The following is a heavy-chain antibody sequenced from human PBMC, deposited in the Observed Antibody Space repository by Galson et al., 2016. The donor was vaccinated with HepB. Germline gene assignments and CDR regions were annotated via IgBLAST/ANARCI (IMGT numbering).Heavy chain of an antibody. CDR1: GFMFNAYA. V-gene: IGHV3-64D*06. CDR2: LEGNGGRT. D-gene: IGHD1-1*01. Sequence: SLRLSCAASGFMFNAYAMHWVRQAPGKGLEYVASLEGNGGRTQMANSVKGRFTITRDNSKNTVYLQMTSRTTEDTAVYHCVKGGSTTWPPNWFDTWGQGTRVIVSS. J-gene: IGHJ5*02. CDR3: VKGGSTTWPPNWFDT.